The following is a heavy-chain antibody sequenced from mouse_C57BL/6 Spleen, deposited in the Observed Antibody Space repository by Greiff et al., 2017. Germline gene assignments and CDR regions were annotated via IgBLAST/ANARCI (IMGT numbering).Heavy chain of an antibody. J-gene: IGHJ4*01. V-gene: IGHV1-59*01. CDR3: APRQLRLGYAMDY. D-gene: IGHD3-2*02. CDR2: IDPSDSYT. CDR1: GYTFTSYW. Sequence: QVQLQQPGAELVRPGTSVKLSCKASGYTFTSYWMHWVKQRPGQGLEWIGVIDPSDSYTNYNQKFKGKATLTVDTSSSTAYMQLSSLTSEDSAVYYCAPRQLRLGYAMDYWGQGTSVTVSS.